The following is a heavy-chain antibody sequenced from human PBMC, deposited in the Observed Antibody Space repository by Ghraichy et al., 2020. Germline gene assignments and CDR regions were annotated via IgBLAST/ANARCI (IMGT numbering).Heavy chain of an antibody. D-gene: IGHD2-2*02. V-gene: IGHV3-23*01. J-gene: IGHJ4*02. CDR2: ISYGGGRT. CDR1: GFTFSTYA. CDR3: VKGGVVPAAINPTLYEY. Sequence: GESLNISCAASGFTFSTYAMSWVRQAPGKGLEWVSTISYGGGRTYYADSVKGRFTISRDNSKNTLNLRMNSLRGDDTAVYYCVKGGVVPAAINPTLYEYWGQGTLVTVSS.